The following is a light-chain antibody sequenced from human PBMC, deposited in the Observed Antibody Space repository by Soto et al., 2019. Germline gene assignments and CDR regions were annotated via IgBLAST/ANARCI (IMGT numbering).Light chain of an antibody. J-gene: IGKJ4*01. V-gene: IGKV3-15*01. CDR2: DAF. CDR3: QHYYNWPLT. CDR1: QSVSSN. Sequence: EIVTTQSPATLSVSPGERATLSCRASQSVSSNLAWYQQKPGQAPRLVIYDAFTRATGIPARFSGGGSGTEFTLTISSLQSEDFAVYYCQHYYNWPLTFGGGTKVEIK.